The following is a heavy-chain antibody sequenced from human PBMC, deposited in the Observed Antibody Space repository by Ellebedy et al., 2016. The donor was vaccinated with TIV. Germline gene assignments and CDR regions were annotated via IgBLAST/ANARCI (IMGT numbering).Heavy chain of an antibody. CDR2: ISSSSSTI. Sequence: GGSLRLXCAASGFTFSSYSMNWVRQAPGKGLEWVSYISSSSSTIYYADSVKGRFTISRDNAKNSLYLQMNSLRAEDTAVYYCARDPGYYGSGSYYNGHGMDVWGQGTTVTVSS. CDR3: ARDPGYYGSGSYYNGHGMDV. J-gene: IGHJ6*02. D-gene: IGHD3-10*01. V-gene: IGHV3-48*01. CDR1: GFTFSSYS.